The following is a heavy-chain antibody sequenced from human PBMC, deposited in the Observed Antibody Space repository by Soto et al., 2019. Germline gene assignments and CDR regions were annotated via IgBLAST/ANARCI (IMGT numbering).Heavy chain of an antibody. CDR1: NGSISNNDW. V-gene: IGHV4-4*02. CDR2: INHSGTN. D-gene: IGHD3-16*01. Sequence: QVQLQESCPGLVKPSGTLSLTCAVSNGSISNNDWWGWVRQPPGKGLEWVGEINHSGTNNYNPFLKSRVTIVVDKSKNQISLQRTSVTAEDTAVYDWAREITFGAGIFEDWGQGTLVTVSS. J-gene: IGHJ4*02. CDR3: AREITFGAGIFED.